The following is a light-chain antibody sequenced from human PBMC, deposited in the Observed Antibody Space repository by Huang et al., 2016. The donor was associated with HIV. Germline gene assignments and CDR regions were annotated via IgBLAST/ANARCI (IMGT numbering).Light chain of an antibody. CDR3: QQYYSTPT. J-gene: IGKJ5*01. V-gene: IGKV4-1*01. CDR2: WAT. CDR1: QSVLYNSNNKHS. Sequence: DIELTQFPASLAVSRGEKATIGCKSSQSVLYNSNNKHSLGWYQHQPGQPPKLLIYWATTREPGVPERFSGSGSGTDFTLTIDNLQAEDVAVYYCQQYYSTPTFGRGTRLEIK.